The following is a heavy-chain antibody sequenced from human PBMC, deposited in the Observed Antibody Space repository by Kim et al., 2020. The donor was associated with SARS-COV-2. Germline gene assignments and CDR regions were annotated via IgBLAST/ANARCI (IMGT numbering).Heavy chain of an antibody. CDR2: ISYDGSNK. CDR1: GFTFSSYG. Sequence: GGSLRLSCAASGFTFSSYGMHWVRQAPGKGLEWVAVISYDGSNKYYADSVKGRFTISRDNSKNTLYLQMNSLRAEDTAVYYCAKDQNTGLLWFGESGGFDPWGQGTLVTVSS. D-gene: IGHD3-10*01. CDR3: AKDQNTGLLWFGESGGFDP. J-gene: IGHJ5*02. V-gene: IGHV3-30*18.